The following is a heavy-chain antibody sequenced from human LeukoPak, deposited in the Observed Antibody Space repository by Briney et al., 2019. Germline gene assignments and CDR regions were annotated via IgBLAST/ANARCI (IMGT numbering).Heavy chain of an antibody. D-gene: IGHD3-10*01. Sequence: GGSLRLSCAASEFTVSSNYLSWVRQAPGKGLEWVSVIYSGGSTYCADSVKGRFIISRDNSQNTLYLQMNSLRGEDTAVYYCARDGSGHVFDYWGQGTLVTVSS. CDR1: EFTVSSNY. V-gene: IGHV3-66*01. CDR2: IYSGGST. CDR3: ARDGSGHVFDY. J-gene: IGHJ4*02.